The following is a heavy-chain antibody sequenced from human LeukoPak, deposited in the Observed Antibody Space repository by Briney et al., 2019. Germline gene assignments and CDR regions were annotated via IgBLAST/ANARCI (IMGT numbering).Heavy chain of an antibody. CDR2: IKQDGSEK. J-gene: IGHJ4*02. V-gene: IGHV3-7*03. Sequence: GGSLRLSCAASGLSFSDFWMSWVRQAPGKGLEWVANIKQDGSEKYYVDSVKGRFTISRDNSKNTMYLQMNSLRADDTAVYYCAKGGGYVDYWGQGTLVTVSS. CDR3: AKGGGYVDY. CDR1: GLSFSDFW. D-gene: IGHD2-15*01.